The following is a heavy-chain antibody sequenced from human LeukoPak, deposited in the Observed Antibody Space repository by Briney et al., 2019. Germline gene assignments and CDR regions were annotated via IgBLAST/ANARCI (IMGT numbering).Heavy chain of an antibody. V-gene: IGHV4-59*01. CDR3: ARVLGSSGYYLIDY. CDR2: IYYSGST. D-gene: IGHD3-22*01. CDR1: SGSISPYF. Sequence: SETLSLTCNFSSGSISPYFWSWIRQPPGKGLEWIGYIYYSGSTNYNPSLKSRVTISVDTSKNQFSLKLSSVTAADTAVYYCARVLGSSGYYLIDYWGRGTLVTVSS. J-gene: IGHJ4*02.